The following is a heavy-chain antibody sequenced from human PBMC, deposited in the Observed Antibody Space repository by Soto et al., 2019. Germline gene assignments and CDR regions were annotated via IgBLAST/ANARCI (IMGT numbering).Heavy chain of an antibody. D-gene: IGHD2-15*01. V-gene: IGHV3-23*01. J-gene: IGHJ4*02. CDR3: AKDRIVVVVAATQFDY. Sequence: GGSLRLSCASSGFTFSSYAMSWVRQARGKGLEWVSAISGSGGSTYYADSVKGRFTISRDNSKNTLYLQMNSLRAEDTAVYYCAKDRIVVVVAATQFDYWGQGTLVTVSS. CDR1: GFTFSSYA. CDR2: ISGSGGST.